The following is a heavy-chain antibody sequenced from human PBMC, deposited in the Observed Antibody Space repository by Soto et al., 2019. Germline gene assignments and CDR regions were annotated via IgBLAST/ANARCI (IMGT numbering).Heavy chain of an antibody. Sequence: PSETLSLTCTVSGGSISSGGYYWSWIRQHPGKGLEWIGYIYYSGSTYYNPSLKSRVTISVDTSKNQFSLKLSSVTAADTAVYYCARHRRSKEKYWFDPWGQGTLVTVSS. V-gene: IGHV4-31*03. J-gene: IGHJ5*02. CDR2: IYYSGST. CDR1: GGSISSGGYY. D-gene: IGHD3-3*01. CDR3: ARHRRSKEKYWFDP.